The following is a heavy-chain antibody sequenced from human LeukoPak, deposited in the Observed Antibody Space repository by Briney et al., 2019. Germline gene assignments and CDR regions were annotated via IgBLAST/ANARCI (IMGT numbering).Heavy chain of an antibody. J-gene: IGHJ4*02. CDR1: GFTFDDYA. CDR3: ARVALLWFGESYFDY. V-gene: IGHV3-9*01. CDR2: ISWNSGSI. Sequence: GGSLRLSCAASGFTFDDYAMQGVRQAPGKGLEWGSGISWNSGSIVYADSVKGRFTFSRDNAKNSLYLQMHSLRAEDTAVYYCARVALLWFGESYFDYWGQGPLVTVSS. D-gene: IGHD3-10*01.